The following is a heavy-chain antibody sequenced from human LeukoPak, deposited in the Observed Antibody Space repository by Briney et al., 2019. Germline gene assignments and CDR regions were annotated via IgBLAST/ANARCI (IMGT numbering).Heavy chain of an antibody. V-gene: IGHV3-43D*03. J-gene: IGHJ5*02. CDR2: ISWDGGST. CDR3: AKDMYDILTGSGFDP. CDR1: GFTFDDYA. D-gene: IGHD3-9*01. Sequence: GGSLRLSCAASGFTFDDYAMHWVRQAPGKGLEWVSLISWDGGSTYYADSVKGRFTISRDNSKNSLYLQMNSLRAEDTALYYCAKDMYDILTGSGFDPWGQGTLVTVSS.